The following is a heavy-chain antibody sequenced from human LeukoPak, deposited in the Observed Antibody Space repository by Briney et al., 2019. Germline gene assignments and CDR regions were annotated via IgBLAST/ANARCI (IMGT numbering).Heavy chain of an antibody. D-gene: IGHD1-26*01. J-gene: IGHJ4*02. CDR2: ISLTGRT. V-gene: IGHV4-4*02. CDR3: SRESGAFCPFGH. CDR1: GGSISSTNW. Sequence: PSGTLSLTCGVSGGSISSTNWWSWVRQPPGQGLEWIGEISLTGRTNYNPSLNGRVTMSLDESSNQLSLSLTSVTAADTAIYYCSRESGAFCPFGHWGQGTLVIVPS.